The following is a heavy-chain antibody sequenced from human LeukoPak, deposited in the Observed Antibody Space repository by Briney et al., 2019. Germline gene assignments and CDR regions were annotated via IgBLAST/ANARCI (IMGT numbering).Heavy chain of an antibody. D-gene: IGHD3-22*01. CDR3: ARGGRGSAAVVAPRSFDI. J-gene: IGHJ3*02. Sequence: GGSLRLSCAASGFIVSSNYMSWVRQAPGKGLEWVSVIYSGGSTYYADSVKGRFIISRDISKNTLYLQMNSLRAEDSALYYCARGGRGSAAVVAPRSFDIWGQGTMVTVSS. CDR2: IYSGGST. V-gene: IGHV3-53*01. CDR1: GFIVSSNY.